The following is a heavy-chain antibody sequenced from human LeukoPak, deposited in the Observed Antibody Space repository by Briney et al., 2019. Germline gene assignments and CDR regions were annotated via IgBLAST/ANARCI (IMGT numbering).Heavy chain of an antibody. CDR2: INPNSGGT. Sequence: ASVKVSCKASGYTFTGYYMHWVRQAPGQGLEWMGRINPNSGGTNYAQKFQGRVTMTRDTSISTAYMELSRLRSDDTAVYYCARDPYGSGSYRSTWFDPWGQGTLVTVS. J-gene: IGHJ5*02. V-gene: IGHV1-2*06. CDR3: ARDPYGSGSYRSTWFDP. D-gene: IGHD3-10*01. CDR1: GYTFTGYY.